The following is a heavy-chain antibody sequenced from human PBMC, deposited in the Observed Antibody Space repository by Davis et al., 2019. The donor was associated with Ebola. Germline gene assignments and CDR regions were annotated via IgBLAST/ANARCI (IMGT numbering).Heavy chain of an antibody. CDR3: ARDYYGSGSYFWFDP. V-gene: IGHV4-59*12. J-gene: IGHJ5*02. CDR2: IYYSGST. D-gene: IGHD3-10*01. Sequence: MPGGSLRLSCTVSGGSISSYYWSWIRQPPGKGLEWIGYIYYSGSTNYNPSLKSRVTISVDTSKNQFSLKLSSVTAADTAVYYCARDYYGSGSYFWFDPWGQGTLVTVSS. CDR1: GGSISSYY.